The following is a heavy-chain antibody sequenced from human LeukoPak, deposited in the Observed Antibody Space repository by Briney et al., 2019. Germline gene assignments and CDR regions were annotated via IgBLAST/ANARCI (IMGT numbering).Heavy chain of an antibody. Sequence: PSETLSLTCTVSGGSVSSGSYYWSWIRQPPGKGLEWIGYIYYSGSTNYNPSLKSRVTISVDTSKNQSSLELSSVTAADTAVYYCARDLWSGYHRNNWFDPWGQGTLVTVSS. CDR3: ARDLWSGYHRNNWFDP. D-gene: IGHD3-3*01. CDR2: IYYSGST. J-gene: IGHJ5*02. CDR1: GGSVSSGSYY. V-gene: IGHV4-61*01.